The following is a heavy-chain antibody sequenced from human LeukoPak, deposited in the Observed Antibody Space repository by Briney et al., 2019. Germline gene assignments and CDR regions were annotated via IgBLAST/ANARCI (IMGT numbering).Heavy chain of an antibody. J-gene: IGHJ4*02. D-gene: IGHD6-19*01. V-gene: IGHV3-21*04. CDR2: ITSSSSYI. CDR3: AKDIPPYYVGSSGWSAFDY. Sequence: GGSLRLSCAASGFTFSSYSMNWVRQAPGKGLEWVSSITSSSSYIYYADSVKGRFTISRDNAKNSLYLQMNSLRAEDTALYYCAKDIPPYYVGSSGWSAFDYWGQGTLVTVSS. CDR1: GFTFSSYS.